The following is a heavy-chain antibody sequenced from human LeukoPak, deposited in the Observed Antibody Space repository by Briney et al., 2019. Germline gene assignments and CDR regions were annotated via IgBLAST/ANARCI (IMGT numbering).Heavy chain of an antibody. CDR2: IYHSGST. Sequence: SETLSLTCAVSGYSISSGYYWGWIRQPPGKGLEWIGSIYHSGSTYYNPSLKSRATISVDTSKNQFSLKLGSVTAADTAVYYCARVAGMYSSSWYYFDYWGQGTLVTVSS. CDR1: GYSISSGYY. V-gene: IGHV4-38-2*01. CDR3: ARVAGMYSSSWYYFDY. J-gene: IGHJ4*02. D-gene: IGHD6-13*01.